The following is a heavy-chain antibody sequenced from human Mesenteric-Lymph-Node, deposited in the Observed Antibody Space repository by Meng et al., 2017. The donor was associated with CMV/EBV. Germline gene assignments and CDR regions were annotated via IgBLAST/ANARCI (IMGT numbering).Heavy chain of an antibody. CDR3: TRSQCSSTSCYTGGFFDS. J-gene: IGHJ4*02. CDR2: IYYNGNT. V-gene: IGHV4-30-4*08. Sequence: SETLSLTCTISGASISSGGYYWTWIRQPPGKGLEWIGYIYYNGNTYYNPSLKSRLTISQDTSKDHFSLKLTSVTAADTAVYYCTRSQCSSTSCYTGGFFDSWGQGALVTVSS. D-gene: IGHD2-2*02. CDR1: GASISSGGYY.